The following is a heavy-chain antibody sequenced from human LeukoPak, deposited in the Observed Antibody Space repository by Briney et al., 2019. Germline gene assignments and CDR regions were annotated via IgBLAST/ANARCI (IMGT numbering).Heavy chain of an antibody. CDR3: ARGRRYCSGGSCYSGMDV. CDR1: GGSISSGDYN. CDR2: INHSGST. J-gene: IGHJ6*02. V-gene: IGHV4-39*07. Sequence: PSETLSLTCTVSGGSISSGDYNWSWIRQPPGKGLEWIGEINHSGSTNYNPSLKSRVTISVDTSKNQFSLKLSSVTAADTAVYYCARGRRYCSGGSCYSGMDVWGQGTTVTVSS. D-gene: IGHD2-15*01.